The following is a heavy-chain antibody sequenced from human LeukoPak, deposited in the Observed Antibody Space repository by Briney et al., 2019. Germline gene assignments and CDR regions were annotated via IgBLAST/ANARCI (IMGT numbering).Heavy chain of an antibody. CDR1: GGTFSSYA. J-gene: IGHJ4*02. D-gene: IGHD2-2*01. Sequence: ASVKVSCKASGGTFSSYAISWVRQAPGQGLEWMGWISAYNGNTNYAQKLQGRVTMTTDTSTSTAYMELRSLRSDDTAVYYCARFLEVVPAAMAFDYWGQGTLVTVSS. CDR2: ISAYNGNT. CDR3: ARFLEVVPAAMAFDY. V-gene: IGHV1-18*01.